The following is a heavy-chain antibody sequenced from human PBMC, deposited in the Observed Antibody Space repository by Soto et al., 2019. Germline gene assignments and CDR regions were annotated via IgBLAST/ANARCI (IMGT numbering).Heavy chain of an antibody. D-gene: IGHD1-1*01. CDR1: GFTCSTYG. V-gene: IGHV3-33*01. J-gene: IGHJ3*02. CDR3: ARDYSWKAAFDI. CDR2: IWYDGSNK. Sequence: GGSLRLSWAASGFTCSTYGMHWVRQAPDKGLEWVAVIWYDGSNKFYADSVKGRFTISRDNSNNTLYLQMNSPRAEDTGVYYCARDYSWKAAFDIWGQGTMVTVS.